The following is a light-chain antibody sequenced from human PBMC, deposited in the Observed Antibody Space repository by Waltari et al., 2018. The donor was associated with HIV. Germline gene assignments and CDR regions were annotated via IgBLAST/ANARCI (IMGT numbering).Light chain of an antibody. Sequence: QSALTQPASVSGSPGQSITLSCTGTNSAGGSYNLVSWYQQHPGKAPQLMIYEGSKRPSGVSNRFSGSKSGNTASLTISGLQAEDEADYYCCSYAGSNTFVFGTGTKVTVL. V-gene: IGLV2-23*03. CDR3: CSYAGSNTFV. CDR1: NSAGGSYNL. CDR2: EGS. J-gene: IGLJ1*01.